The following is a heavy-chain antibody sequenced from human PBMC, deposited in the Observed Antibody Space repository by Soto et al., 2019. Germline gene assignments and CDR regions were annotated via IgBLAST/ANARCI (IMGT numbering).Heavy chain of an antibody. Sequence: GASVKVSCKASGYTFTSYGISWVRQAPGQGLEWMGWISAYNGNTNYAQKLQGRVTMTTDTSTSTAYMELRSLRSDDTAVYYCARVWKCSGSYLVYFRYWGQGTLVTVSS. V-gene: IGHV1-18*01. D-gene: IGHD1-26*01. CDR3: ARVWKCSGSYLVYFRY. CDR2: ISAYNGNT. J-gene: IGHJ4*02. CDR1: GYTFTSYG.